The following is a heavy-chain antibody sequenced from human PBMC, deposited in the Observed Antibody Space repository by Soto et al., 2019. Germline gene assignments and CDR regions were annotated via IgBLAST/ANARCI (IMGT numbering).Heavy chain of an antibody. D-gene: IGHD3-10*01. V-gene: IGHV4-30-4*01. CDR1: GGSISSGDYY. CDR2: IYYSGST. Sequence: SETLSLTCTVSGGSISSGDYYWSWIRQPPGKGLEWIGYIYYSGSTYYSPSLKSRVTISVDTSKNQFSLKLSSVTAADTAVYDCAGWGILHMVRWFTWGDPWDHGPLVTDS. J-gene: IGHJ5*02. CDR3: AGWGILHMVRWFTWGDP.